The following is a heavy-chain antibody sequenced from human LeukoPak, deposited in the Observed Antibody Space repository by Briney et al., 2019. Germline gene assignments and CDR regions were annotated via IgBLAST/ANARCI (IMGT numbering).Heavy chain of an antibody. CDR3: ARGWESPLYYY. Sequence: SETLSLTCTVSGGSISSYYWSWIRQPPGKGLEWIGYIYYSGSTNYNPSLKSRVTISVDTSKNQFSLKLSSVTAADTAVYYCARGWESPLYYYWGQGTLVTVSS. V-gene: IGHV4-59*01. J-gene: IGHJ4*02. CDR2: IYYSGST. CDR1: GGSISSYY. D-gene: IGHD1-26*01.